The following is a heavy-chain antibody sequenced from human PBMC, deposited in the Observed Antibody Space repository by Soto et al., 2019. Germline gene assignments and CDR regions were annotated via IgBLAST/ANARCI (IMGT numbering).Heavy chain of an antibody. CDR1: GYTFTSYG. CDR3: AREVWTYYDILPQANAFDI. J-gene: IGHJ3*02. D-gene: IGHD3-9*01. V-gene: IGHV1-18*01. Sequence: QVQLVQSGAEVKKPGASVKVSCKASGYTFTSYGISWVRQAPGQGLEWMGWISAYNGNTNYAQKLPGRVTMTTDTSTSTAYMELRSLRSDDTAVYYCAREVWTYYDILPQANAFDIWGQGTMVTVSS. CDR2: ISAYNGNT.